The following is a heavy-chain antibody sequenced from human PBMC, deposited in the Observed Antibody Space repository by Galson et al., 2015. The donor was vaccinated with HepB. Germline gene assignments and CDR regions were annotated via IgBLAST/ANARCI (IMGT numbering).Heavy chain of an antibody. CDR3: ARVSRAITGTDSNDY. J-gene: IGHJ4*02. CDR2: INTNTGNP. CDR1: GYTFTSYA. V-gene: IGHV7-4-1*02. Sequence: SVKVSCKASGYTFTSYAMSWVRQAPGQGLEWMGWINTNTGNPTYAQGFTGRFVFSLDTSVSTAYLQISSLKAEDTAVYYCARVSRAITGTDSNDYWGQGTLVTVSS. D-gene: IGHD1-20*01.